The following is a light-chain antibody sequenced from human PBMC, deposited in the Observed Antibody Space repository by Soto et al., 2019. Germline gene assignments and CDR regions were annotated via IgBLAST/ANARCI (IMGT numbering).Light chain of an antibody. CDR1: QSVSSY. V-gene: IGKV3-11*01. Sequence: EIVLIQTPATLSLSPRETATLSCRASQSVSSYLAWYQQKPGQAPRLLIYDASNRATGIPARFSGSGSGTDFTLTISSLEPEDFAVYYCQQRSNWPRWTFGQGTKVDIK. CDR3: QQRSNWPRWT. CDR2: DAS. J-gene: IGKJ1*01.